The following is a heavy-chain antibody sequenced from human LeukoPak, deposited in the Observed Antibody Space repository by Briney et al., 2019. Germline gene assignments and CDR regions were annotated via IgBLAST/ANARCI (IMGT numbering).Heavy chain of an antibody. J-gene: IGHJ4*02. Sequence: SETLSLTCSVSGGSISSYYWSWIRQPAGKGLEWIGRIYTSGSTNYNPSLKSRVTMSVDTSKNQFSLKLSSVTAADTAVYYCARELSWFGELEVNFDYWGQGTLVTVSS. CDR3: ARELSWFGELEVNFDY. CDR1: GGSISSYY. D-gene: IGHD3-10*01. CDR2: IYTSGST. V-gene: IGHV4-4*07.